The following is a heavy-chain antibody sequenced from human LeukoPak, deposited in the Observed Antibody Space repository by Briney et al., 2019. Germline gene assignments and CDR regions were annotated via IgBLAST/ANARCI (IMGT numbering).Heavy chain of an antibody. V-gene: IGHV4-59*08. J-gene: IGHJ4*02. D-gene: IGHD4-23*01. Sequence: SETLSLTCTVSGGSISSYYWSWIRQPPGKGLEWIGYIYYSGSTNYNPSLKSRVTISVDTSMNQFSLKLSSVTAADTAVYYCARQELRWSLDYWGQGTLVTVSS. CDR3: ARQELRWSLDY. CDR2: IYYSGST. CDR1: GGSISSYY.